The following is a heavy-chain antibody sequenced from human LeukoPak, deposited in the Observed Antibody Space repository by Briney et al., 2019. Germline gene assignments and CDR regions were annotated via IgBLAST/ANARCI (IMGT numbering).Heavy chain of an antibody. Sequence: SETLSLTCTVSGASINNYYWSWIRQPPGKGLEWIGYMYYSGSSNYNPSLKSRVTISVDTSKNQFSLKLTSVTAADTAVYYCAGTRGYSYGLFDYWGQGTLVTVSS. J-gene: IGHJ4*02. V-gene: IGHV4-59*01. CDR3: AGTRGYSYGLFDY. CDR2: MYYSGSS. D-gene: IGHD5-18*01. CDR1: GASINNYY.